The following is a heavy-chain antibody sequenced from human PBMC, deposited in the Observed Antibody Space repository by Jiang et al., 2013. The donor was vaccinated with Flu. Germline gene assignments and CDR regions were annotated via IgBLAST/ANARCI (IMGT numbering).Heavy chain of an antibody. V-gene: IGHV3-15*01. CDR3: TTDTEAIFGVVDAFDI. Sequence: MSWVRQAPGKGLERVGRIKSKTDGGTTDYAAPVKGRFTISRDDSKNTLYLQMNSLKTEDTAVYHCTTDTEAIFGVVDAFDIWGQGTMVTVSS. J-gene: IGHJ3*02. D-gene: IGHD3-3*01. CDR2: IKSKTDGGTT.